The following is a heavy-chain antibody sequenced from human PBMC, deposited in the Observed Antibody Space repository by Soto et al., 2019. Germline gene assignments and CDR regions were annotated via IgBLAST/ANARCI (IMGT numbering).Heavy chain of an antibody. CDR1: GFNFSSSG. CDR2: ISYDGSNK. V-gene: IGHV3-30*18. Sequence: GGSLRLSCAASGFNFSSSGMHSVRQAPGKGLEWVAVISYDGSNKYYADSVKGRFNISRDNSKNTLYLQMNSLRAEDTAVYYCAKIPITMVRGVDFDYWGQET. D-gene: IGHD3-10*01. CDR3: AKIPITMVRGVDFDY. J-gene: IGHJ4*02.